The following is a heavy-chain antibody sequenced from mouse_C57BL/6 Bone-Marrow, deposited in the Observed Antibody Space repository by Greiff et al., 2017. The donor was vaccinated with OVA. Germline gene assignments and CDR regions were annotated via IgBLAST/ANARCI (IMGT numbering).Heavy chain of an antibody. V-gene: IGHV5-17*01. D-gene: IGHD1-1*01. CDR1: GFTFSDYG. Sequence: EVQLQESGGGLVKPGGSLKLSCAASGFTFSDYGMHWVRQAPEQGLEWVAYISSGSSTIYYADTVKGRFTISRDTAKNTLFLQMTSLRSEDTAMYDCARDYYGSREAMDYWGQGTSVTVSS. CDR3: ARDYYGSREAMDY. CDR2: ISSGSSTI. J-gene: IGHJ4*01.